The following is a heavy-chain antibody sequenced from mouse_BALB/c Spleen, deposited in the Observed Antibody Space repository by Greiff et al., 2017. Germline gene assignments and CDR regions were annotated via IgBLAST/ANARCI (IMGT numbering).Heavy chain of an antibody. J-gene: IGHJ2*01. V-gene: IGHV5-17*02. CDR2: ISSGSSTI. Sequence: EVNLVESGGGLVQPGGSRKLSCAASGFTFRSFCMHWVRQAPEKGLEWVAYISSGSSTIYYADTVKGRYTISRDNPKNTLFLQMTSLRSEDTAMYYGARPNYYGSSPLDYWGQGTTLTVSS. CDR3: ARPNYYGSSPLDY. CDR1: GFTFRSFC. D-gene: IGHD1-1*01.